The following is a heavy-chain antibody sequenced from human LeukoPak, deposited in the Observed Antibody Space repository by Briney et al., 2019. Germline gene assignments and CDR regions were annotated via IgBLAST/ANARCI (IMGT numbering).Heavy chain of an antibody. CDR2: VYYSGSA. CDR1: GGSVYDNTYN. CDR3: ARHHDYGVGKGD. J-gene: IGHJ4*02. V-gene: IGHV4-39*01. Sequence: SETLSLTCTVSGGSVYDNTYNWGWVRQPPGKGLEWIGCVYYSGSAYYYPSLKSRVTISVDTSKNQFSLKLTSVTAADTAFYYCARHHDYGVGKGDWGQGTLVTVSS. D-gene: IGHD5-12*01.